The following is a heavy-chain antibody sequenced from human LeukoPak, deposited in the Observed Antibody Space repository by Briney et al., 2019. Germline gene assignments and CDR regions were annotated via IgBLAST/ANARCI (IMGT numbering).Heavy chain of an antibody. CDR3: ARAYSSSWDHYYYYYMDV. CDR1: GDSVSSNSAA. J-gene: IGHJ6*03. D-gene: IGHD6-13*01. V-gene: IGHV6-1*01. Sequence: SQTLSLTCAISGDSVSSNSAAWNWIRQSPSRGLEWLGRTYYRSKWYNDYAVSVKSRITINPDTSKNQFSLQLNSVTPEDTAVYYCARAYSSSWDHYYYYYMDVWGKGTTVTVSS. CDR2: TYYRSKWYN.